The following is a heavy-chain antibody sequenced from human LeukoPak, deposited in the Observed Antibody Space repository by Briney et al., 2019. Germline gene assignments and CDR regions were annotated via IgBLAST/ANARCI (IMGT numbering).Heavy chain of an antibody. J-gene: IGHJ1*01. CDR2: IKGTSAGGTT. D-gene: IGHD3-3*02. Sequence: GGSLRLSCAASGFTFSSYAMSWVRQAPGKGLEWAGRIKGTSAGGTTDYAAPVKGRFTISKDDSKSTLYLQLNSLRTEDTAVYYCTTVTHFTLGGQGTLVTVSS. V-gene: IGHV3-15*01. CDR1: GFTFSSYA. CDR3: TTVTHFTL.